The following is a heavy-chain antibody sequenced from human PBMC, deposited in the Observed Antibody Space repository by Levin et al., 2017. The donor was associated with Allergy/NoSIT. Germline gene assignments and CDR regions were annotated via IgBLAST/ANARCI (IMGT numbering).Heavy chain of an antibody. Sequence: PSETLSLTCTVSGGSISSYYWSWIRQPPGKGLEWIGYIYYSGSTNHNPSLKSRVTISVDTSKNEFSLKLSSVTAADTAVYYCARGDYSNLYYYNYYMDVWGKGTTVTVSS. D-gene: IGHD4-11*01. V-gene: IGHV4-59*01. CDR2: IYYSGST. CDR3: ARGDYSNLYYYNYYMDV. J-gene: IGHJ6*03. CDR1: GGSISSYY.